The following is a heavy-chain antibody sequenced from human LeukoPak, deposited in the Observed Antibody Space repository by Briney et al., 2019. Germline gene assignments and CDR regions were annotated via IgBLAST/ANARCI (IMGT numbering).Heavy chain of an antibody. V-gene: IGHV3-33*06. D-gene: IGHD3-10*01. CDR1: GFTFSSYG. CDR3: AKRSDMGRRITMVRGSTGGYFDY. J-gene: IGHJ4*02. CDR2: IWYDGSNK. Sequence: PGGSLRLSCAASGFTFSSYGMHWVRQAPGKGLEWVAVIWYDGSNKYYADSVKGRFTISRDNSKNTLYLQMNSLRAEDTAVYYCAKRSDMGRRITMVRGSTGGYFDYWGQGTLVTVSS.